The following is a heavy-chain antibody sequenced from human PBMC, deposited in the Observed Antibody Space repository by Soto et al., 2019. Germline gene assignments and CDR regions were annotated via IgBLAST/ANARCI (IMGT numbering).Heavy chain of an antibody. CDR2: VSYDGSIK. CDR3: AKDGSHLAVAGTSPTSYFYGLAV. D-gene: IGHD6-19*01. J-gene: IGHJ6*02. CDR1: GFTFSVYG. V-gene: IGHV3-30*18. Sequence: QVQLVESGGGVVQPERSLRLSCAASGFTFSVYGMHWVRQAPGKGLEWVALVSYDGSIKYYADSVKGRFTISRDNSKNTLYLQMNSLRVEDTAVYYCAKDGSHLAVAGTSPTSYFYGLAVWGQGTTVTVSS.